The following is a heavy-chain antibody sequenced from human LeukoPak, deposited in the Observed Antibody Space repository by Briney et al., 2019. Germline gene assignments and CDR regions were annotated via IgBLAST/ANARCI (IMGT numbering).Heavy chain of an antibody. CDR1: GGTFSSYA. CDR2: IIPIFGTA. V-gene: IGHV1-69*13. J-gene: IGHJ4*02. Sequence: GASVKVSCKAPGGTFSSYAISWVRQAPGQGLEWMGGIIPIFGTANYAQKFQGRVTITADESTSTAYMELSSLRSEDTAVYYCAREAAAASLSPYYFDYWGQGTLVTVSS. D-gene: IGHD6-13*01. CDR3: AREAAAASLSPYYFDY.